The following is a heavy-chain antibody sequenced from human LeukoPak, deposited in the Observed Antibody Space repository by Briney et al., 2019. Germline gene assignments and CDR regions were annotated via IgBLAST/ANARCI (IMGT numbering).Heavy chain of an antibody. Sequence: SETLSLTCTVSGGSISSSSYYWGWIRQPPGKGLEWIGSIYYSGSTYYNPSLKSRVTISVDTSKDQFSLKLSSVTAADTAVYYCARNYDFWSGTHAFDIWGQGTMVTVSS. D-gene: IGHD3-3*01. CDR1: GGSISSSSYY. CDR3: ARNYDFWSGTHAFDI. J-gene: IGHJ3*02. V-gene: IGHV4-39*07. CDR2: IYYSGST.